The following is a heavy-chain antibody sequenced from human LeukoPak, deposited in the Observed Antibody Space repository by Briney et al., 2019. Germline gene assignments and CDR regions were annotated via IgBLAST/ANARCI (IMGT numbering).Heavy chain of an antibody. Sequence: SETLSLTCTVSGGSISSYYWSWIRQPPGKGLEWIGYIYYSGSTNYNPSLKSRVTISVDRSKNQFSLKLSSVTAADTAVYYCARYVRLGDGYNFDYWGQGTLVTVSS. V-gene: IGHV4-59*12. D-gene: IGHD5-24*01. CDR2: IYYSGST. J-gene: IGHJ4*02. CDR1: GGSISSYY. CDR3: ARYVRLGDGYNFDY.